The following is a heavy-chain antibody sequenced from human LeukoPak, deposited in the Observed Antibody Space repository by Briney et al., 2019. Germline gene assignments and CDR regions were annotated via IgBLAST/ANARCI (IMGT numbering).Heavy chain of an antibody. D-gene: IGHD6-19*01. J-gene: IGHJ4*02. CDR3: ARELVGIAGTGSKYFDS. CDR2: VSPSDNTT. V-gene: IGHV4-61*02. Sequence: PSQTLSLTCSVSGRSISSGRYYWSWIRQPAGMGLEWIGRVSPSDNTTNYSPSLMSRVTISKDKSKNQFSLRVTSVTAADTAVYYCARELVGIAGTGSKYFDSWGQGLLVTVSS. CDR1: GRSISSGRYY.